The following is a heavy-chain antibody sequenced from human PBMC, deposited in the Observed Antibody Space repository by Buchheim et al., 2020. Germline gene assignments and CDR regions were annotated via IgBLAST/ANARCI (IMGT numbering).Heavy chain of an antibody. J-gene: IGHJ4*02. Sequence: QVQLQESGPGLVKPSETLSLTCTVSGDSLSGYYWIWIRQPPGKGLEWIGYIYYNGNTNYNPSLKSRVTMSIDTSKNQFSLNLRSVTAADTAVYYCASTGYYYDSSGYYWRDDYWGQGTL. V-gene: IGHV4-59*12. CDR1: GDSLSGYY. CDR3: ASTGYYYDSSGYYWRDDY. D-gene: IGHD3-22*01. CDR2: IYYNGNT.